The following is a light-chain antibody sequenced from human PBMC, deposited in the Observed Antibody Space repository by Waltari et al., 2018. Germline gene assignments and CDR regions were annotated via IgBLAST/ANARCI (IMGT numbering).Light chain of an antibody. CDR2: EVT. Sequence: QSALTQPASVSGSPGQSITLSCNGTSSDVGGDKYVSWYQQHPGKAPKLLIYEVTNRPPGVSYRFSGSKSGNTASLTISGLQGDDEADYYCSSYTVSSTVIFGGGTKLTVL. J-gene: IGLJ2*01. CDR3: SSYTVSSTVI. CDR1: SSDVGGDKY. V-gene: IGLV2-14*01.